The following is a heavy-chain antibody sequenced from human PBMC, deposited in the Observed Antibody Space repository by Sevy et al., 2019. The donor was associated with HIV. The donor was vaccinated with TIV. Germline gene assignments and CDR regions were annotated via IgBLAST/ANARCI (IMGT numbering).Heavy chain of an antibody. CDR2: ISSSGSRI. CDR1: GFSFSNYE. D-gene: IGHD4-17*01. V-gene: IGHV3-48*03. Sequence: GGSLRLSCAASGFSFSNYEMNWVRQAPGKGLEWISYISSSGSRIYYADSVRGRFIMSRDNAKNSLYLQMSSLRAEDTAVYYRARDLPPSATTVAHFDFWGQGTLVTVSS. CDR3: ARDLPPSATTVAHFDF. J-gene: IGHJ4*02.